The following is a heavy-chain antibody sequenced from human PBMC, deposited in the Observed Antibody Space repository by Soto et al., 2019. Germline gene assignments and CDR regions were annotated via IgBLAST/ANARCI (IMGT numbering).Heavy chain of an antibody. V-gene: IGHV4-59*01. CDR3: ARGKYYYYGLDV. J-gene: IGHJ6*02. CDR1: GGSISSYY. Sequence: SETLSLTCTVSGGSISSYYWSWIRQPPGKGLEWIGYIYYSGSTNYNPSLKSRVTISVDTSKNQFSLKLSSVTAADTAVYYCARGKYYYYGLDVWGQGTTVTVSS. CDR2: IYYSGST.